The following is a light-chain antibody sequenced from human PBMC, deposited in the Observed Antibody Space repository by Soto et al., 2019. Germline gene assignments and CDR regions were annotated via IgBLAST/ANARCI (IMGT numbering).Light chain of an antibody. Sequence: QAVVTQEPSFSVSPGRTVTLTCGLSSGSVSTSYYPSWYQQTPGQAPRTLIYSTNTRSSGVPDRFSGSILGNKAALTITGAQADDEAAYYWALYMGSGIWVFGGGTKLTVL. V-gene: IGLV8-61*01. CDR1: SGSVSTSYY. CDR2: STN. J-gene: IGLJ3*02. CDR3: ALYMGSGIWV.